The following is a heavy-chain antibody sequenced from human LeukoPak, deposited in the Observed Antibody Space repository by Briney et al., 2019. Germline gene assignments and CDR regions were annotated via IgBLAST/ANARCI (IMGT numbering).Heavy chain of an antibody. CDR3: ARDPRAAADGKADY. D-gene: IGHD6-13*01. Sequence: ASVKVSCKASGYTLTSYARNWVRQAPGQVLEWIGWINTNTANPTYAQGLTGRFVFSLDTSVSTTYLQISSLKAEDTAVYYCARDPRAAADGKADYWGQGTLVTVSS. CDR1: GYTLTSYA. J-gene: IGHJ4*02. V-gene: IGHV7-4-1*02. CDR2: INTNTANP.